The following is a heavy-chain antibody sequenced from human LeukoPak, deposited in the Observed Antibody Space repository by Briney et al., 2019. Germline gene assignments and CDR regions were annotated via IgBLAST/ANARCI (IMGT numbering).Heavy chain of an antibody. V-gene: IGHV3-23*01. D-gene: IGHD3-22*01. CDR3: AREGTYYDSSGYYVS. Sequence: GGSLRLSCAASGFTFSSFAMTWVRQAPGKGLGWVSGISGSGGRTYYADSVKGRFTLSRDNSNNTLSLEMSSLRAEDTAVYYCAREGTYYDSSGYYVSWGQGTLVTVSS. CDR1: GFTFSSFA. J-gene: IGHJ5*02. CDR2: ISGSGGRT.